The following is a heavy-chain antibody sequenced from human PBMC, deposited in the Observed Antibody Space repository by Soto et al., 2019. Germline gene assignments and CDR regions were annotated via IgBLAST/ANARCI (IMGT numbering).Heavy chain of an antibody. CDR1: GFTFSSYA. D-gene: IGHD2-2*01. CDR3: AKTNNIVVVPAAPGYAFDI. J-gene: IGHJ3*02. CDR2: ISGSGGST. Sequence: GESLKISCAASGFTFSSYAMSWVRQAPGKGLEWVSAISGSGGSTYYADSVKGRFTISRDNSKNTLYLQMNSLRAEDTAVYYCAKTNNIVVVPAAPGYAFDIWGQGTMVTVSS. V-gene: IGHV3-23*01.